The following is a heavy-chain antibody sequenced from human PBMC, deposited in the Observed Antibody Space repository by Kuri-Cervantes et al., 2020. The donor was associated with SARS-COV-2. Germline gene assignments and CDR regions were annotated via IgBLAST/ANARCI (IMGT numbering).Heavy chain of an antibody. V-gene: IGHV3-33*08. CDR2: ISFDGNP. CDR1: GFTFHIYD. Sequence: GESLKISCAASGFTFHIYDMYWVRHAPGKGLEWVAAISFDGNPYYADSVKGRFTISRDNAKNTLYLQMNSLRDEDTAVYYCARDMLGRYCSGGSCYLDYWGQGTLVTVSS. D-gene: IGHD2-15*01. CDR3: ARDMLGRYCSGGSCYLDY. J-gene: IGHJ4*02.